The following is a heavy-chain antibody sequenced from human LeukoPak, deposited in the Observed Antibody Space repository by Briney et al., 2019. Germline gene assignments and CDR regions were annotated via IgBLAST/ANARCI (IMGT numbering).Heavy chain of an antibody. Sequence: GESLKISCKGSGYSFTNYWIAWVRRMPGKGLEWMGIIYPGDSDTRYSPSFRGQVIISTDKSINTAYLQWSSLKASDTAMYYCARPPYCSNADCPLDYWGQGTLVTVSS. J-gene: IGHJ4*02. CDR2: IYPGDSDT. V-gene: IGHV5-51*01. CDR3: ARPPYCSNADCPLDY. D-gene: IGHD2-8*01. CDR1: GYSFTNYW.